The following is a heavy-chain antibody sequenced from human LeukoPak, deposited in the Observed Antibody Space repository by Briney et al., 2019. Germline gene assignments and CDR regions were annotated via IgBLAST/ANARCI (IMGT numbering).Heavy chain of an antibody. J-gene: IGHJ4*02. CDR1: GFTFSDYY. CDR2: ISSSSSYT. CDR3: ARDLPGLGINY. V-gene: IGHV3-11*06. D-gene: IGHD7-27*01. Sequence: GGSLRLSCAASGFTFSDYYMSWIRQAPGKGLEWVSYISSSSSYTNYAVSVKGRFTISRDNAKNSLYLQMDSLRADDTAVYYCARDLPGLGINYWGQGTLVTVSS.